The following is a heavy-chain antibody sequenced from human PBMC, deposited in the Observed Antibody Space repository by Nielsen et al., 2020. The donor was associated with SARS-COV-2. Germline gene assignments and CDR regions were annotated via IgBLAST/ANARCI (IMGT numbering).Heavy chain of an antibody. J-gene: IGHJ4*02. CDR1: GFTFDDYA. V-gene: IGHV3-9*01. Sequence: SLKISCAASGFTFDDYAMHWVRQAPGKGLEWVSGISWNSGSIGYADSVKGRFTISRDNAKNSLYLQMNSLRAEDTAVYYCARKGRGHIFDYWGQGTLVTVSS. CDR2: ISWNSGSI. CDR3: ARKGRGHIFDY. D-gene: IGHD2-21*01.